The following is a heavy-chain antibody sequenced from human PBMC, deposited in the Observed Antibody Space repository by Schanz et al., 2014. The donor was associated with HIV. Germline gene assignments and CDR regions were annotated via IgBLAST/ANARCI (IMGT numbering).Heavy chain of an antibody. J-gene: IGHJ6*02. V-gene: IGHV3-9*01. CDR1: GFTVSNNY. CDR2: VTWNSGSI. Sequence: EVQLVESGGGLIQPGGSLRLSCAASGFTVSNNYMSWVRQAPGKGPEWVSGVTWNSGSIDYADSVKGRFTISRDNAKNSLYLQMNSLRAEDTALYYCAKASVEMLGSYFNYGMDVWGQGTTVTVSS. CDR3: AKASVEMLGSYFNYGMDV. D-gene: IGHD3-10*01.